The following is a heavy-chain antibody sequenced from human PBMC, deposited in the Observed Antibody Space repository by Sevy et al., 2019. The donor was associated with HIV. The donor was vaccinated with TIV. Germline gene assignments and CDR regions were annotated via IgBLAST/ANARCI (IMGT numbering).Heavy chain of an antibody. CDR1: GGSFSDYF. CDR2: INHRGVT. V-gene: IGHV4-34*01. D-gene: IGHD1-1*01. CDR3: ARSTSTTDYWRHDSHIDV. Sequence: SETLSLTCAVSGGSFSDYFWARIRQPPATGLEWIGEINHRGVTNYNPSLKTRVSMSAVPSRSQFSLKLTSVTAADTGIYYCARSTSTTDYWRHDSHIDVWGKGTSVTVSS. J-gene: IGHJ6*03.